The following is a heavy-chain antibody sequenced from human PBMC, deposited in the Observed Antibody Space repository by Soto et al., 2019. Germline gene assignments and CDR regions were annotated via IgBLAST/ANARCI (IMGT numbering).Heavy chain of an antibody. D-gene: IGHD3-22*01. J-gene: IGHJ6*02. Sequence: ASVKVSCKASGGTFSSYAVSWVRQAPGQGLEWMGGIIPIFGTANYAQKFQGRVTITADESTSTAYMELSSLRSEDTAVYYCAKYYYDSSGYYSDYYYGMDVWGQGTTVTVSS. CDR1: GGTFSSYA. CDR2: IIPIFGTA. CDR3: AKYYYDSSGYYSDYYYGMDV. V-gene: IGHV1-69*13.